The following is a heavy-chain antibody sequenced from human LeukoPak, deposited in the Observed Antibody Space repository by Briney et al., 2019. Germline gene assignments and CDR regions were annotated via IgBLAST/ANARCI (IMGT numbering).Heavy chain of an antibody. CDR2: IDPSDSYT. D-gene: IGHD6-19*01. Sequence: GESLRISCKGSGYSFTSYWISWVRQTPGKGLEWMGRIDPSDSYTNYSPSFQGHVTISADKSISTAYLQWSSLKASDTAVYYCARLVDGIAVAGDYWGQGTLITVSS. CDR1: GYSFTSYW. CDR3: ARLVDGIAVAGDY. V-gene: IGHV5-10-1*01. J-gene: IGHJ4*02.